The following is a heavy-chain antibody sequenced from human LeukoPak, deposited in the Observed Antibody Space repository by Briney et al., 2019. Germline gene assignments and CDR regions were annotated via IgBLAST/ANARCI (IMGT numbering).Heavy chain of an antibody. CDR2: ISGSGSSK. CDR3: ASSQSSVAGIVGC. D-gene: IGHD6-19*01. V-gene: IGHV3-11*04. J-gene: IGHJ4*02. Sequence: LSLTCTVSGGSISSGDYYMTWIRQAPGKGLEWVSYISGSGSSKYYADSVKGRFTISRDNAKNSVCLQMNSLRVEDTAVYYCASSQSSVAGIVGCWGQGTLVTVSS. CDR1: GGSISSGDYY.